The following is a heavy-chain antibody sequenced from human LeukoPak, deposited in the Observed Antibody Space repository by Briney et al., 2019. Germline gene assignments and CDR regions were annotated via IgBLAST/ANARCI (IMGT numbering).Heavy chain of an antibody. CDR2: MNPDGSTR. CDR1: GFTFTTSW. Sequence: GGSLRLSCAASGFTFTTSWMSWVRQAPGKGLELVADMNPDGSTRVYVDSVQGRFTISRDNAKNSVYLQINSLKGEDTAVYYCARDPFHGALDYWGQGTLVTVSS. J-gene: IGHJ4*02. CDR3: ARDPFHGALDY. D-gene: IGHD4/OR15-4a*01. V-gene: IGHV3-7*01.